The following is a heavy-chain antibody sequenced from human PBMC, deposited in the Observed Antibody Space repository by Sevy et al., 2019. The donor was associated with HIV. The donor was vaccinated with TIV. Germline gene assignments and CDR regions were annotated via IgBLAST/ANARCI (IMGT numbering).Heavy chain of an antibody. CDR2: INPNSGGT. D-gene: IGHD3-10*01. Sequence: ASVKVSCKASGYTFTGYYMHWVRQAPGQGREWMGWINPNSGGTNYAQKFQGRVTMTRDTSISTAYMELSRLRSDDTAVYYCARAKTMVRGVIITLFDYWGQGTLVTVSS. CDR1: GYTFTGYY. J-gene: IGHJ4*02. V-gene: IGHV1-2*02. CDR3: ARAKTMVRGVIITLFDY.